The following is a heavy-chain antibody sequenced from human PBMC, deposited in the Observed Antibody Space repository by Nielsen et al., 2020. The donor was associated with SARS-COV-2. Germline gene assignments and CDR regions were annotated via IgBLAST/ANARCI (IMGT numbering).Heavy chain of an antibody. CDR3: ARPITNNYYYYYMDV. Sequence: ASVKVSCKASGYTFTSYSISWVRQAPGQGPEWMGWISGYNGDTNYAQKFQGRVTMTTDTSTSTAYMELRSLRSDDTAVYYCARPITNNYYYYYMDVWGKGTTVTVSS. J-gene: IGHJ6*03. CDR2: ISGYNGDT. CDR1: GYTFTSYS. D-gene: IGHD1-1*01. V-gene: IGHV1-18*01.